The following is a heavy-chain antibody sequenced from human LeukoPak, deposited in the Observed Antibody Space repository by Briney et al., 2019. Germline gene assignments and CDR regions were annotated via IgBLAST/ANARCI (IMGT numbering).Heavy chain of an antibody. V-gene: IGHV1-69*05. CDR3: ARDQAMDAFDI. CDR2: IIPIFGTA. J-gene: IGHJ3*02. Sequence: GASVKVSCKASGGTFSSYAISWVRQAPGQGLEWMGGIIPIFGTANYAQKFQGRVTMTTDTSTSTAYMELRSLRSDDTAVYYCARDQAMDAFDIWGQGTMVTVSS. CDR1: GGTFSSYA.